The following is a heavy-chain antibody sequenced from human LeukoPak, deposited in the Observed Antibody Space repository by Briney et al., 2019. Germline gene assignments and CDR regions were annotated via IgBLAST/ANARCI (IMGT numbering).Heavy chain of an antibody. CDR1: GGSISSGGYY. V-gene: IGHV4-31*11. Sequence: SQTLSPTCAVSGGSISSGGYYWSWIRQLPGKGLEWIGYIYYSGSTPYNPSLERRVTISVDTSKNQFSLNLSSVTAADTAVYYCARGHSSGWYNWFDPWGQGTLVTVSS. CDR2: IYYSGST. J-gene: IGHJ5*02. D-gene: IGHD6-19*01. CDR3: ARGHSSGWYNWFDP.